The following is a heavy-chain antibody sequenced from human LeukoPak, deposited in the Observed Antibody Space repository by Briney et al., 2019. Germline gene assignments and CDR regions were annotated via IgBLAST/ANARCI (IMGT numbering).Heavy chain of an antibody. CDR3: ARGTAKDFWSGLNWFDP. CDR2: ISSSSSYI. Sequence: GGSLRLSCAASGFTFSSYSMNWVRQAPGKGLGWVSSISSSSSYIYYADSVKGRFTISRDNAKNSLYLQMNSLRAEDTAVYYCARGTAKDFWSGLNWFDPWGQGTLVTVSS. J-gene: IGHJ5*02. D-gene: IGHD3-3*01. CDR1: GFTFSSYS. V-gene: IGHV3-21*01.